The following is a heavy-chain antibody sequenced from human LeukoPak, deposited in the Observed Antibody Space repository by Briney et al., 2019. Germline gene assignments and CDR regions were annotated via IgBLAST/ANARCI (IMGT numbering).Heavy chain of an antibody. CDR3: AREGAVAGISWFDP. D-gene: IGHD6-19*01. CDR2: IYYSGST. J-gene: IGHJ5*02. Sequence: PSETLSLTCTVSGGSISSYYWSWIRQPPGKGLEWIGYIYYSGSTNYNPSLKSRVTISVDTSKNQFSLKLSSVTAADTAVYYCAREGAVAGISWFDPWGQGTLVTVSS. V-gene: IGHV4-59*12. CDR1: GGSISSYY.